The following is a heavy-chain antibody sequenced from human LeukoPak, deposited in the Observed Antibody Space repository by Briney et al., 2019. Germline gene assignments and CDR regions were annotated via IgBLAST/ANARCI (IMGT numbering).Heavy chain of an antibody. CDR1: GGSISSSSYY. CDR2: IYYSGST. CDR3: ARQGPSARGQNWFDP. D-gene: IGHD3-10*01. J-gene: IGHJ5*02. Sequence: KPSETLSLTCTVSGGSISSSSYYWGWIRQPPGKGLEWIGSIYYSGSTYYNPSLKSRVTISVDTSKNQFSLKLSSVTAADTAVYYCARQGPSARGQNWFDPWGQGTLVTVSS. V-gene: IGHV4-39*01.